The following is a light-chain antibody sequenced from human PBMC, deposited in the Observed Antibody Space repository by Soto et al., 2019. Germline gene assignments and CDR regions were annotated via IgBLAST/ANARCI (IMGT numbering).Light chain of an antibody. J-gene: IGKJ3*01. CDR3: HHYGTSPPFT. V-gene: IGKV3-20*01. CDR2: GAS. CDR1: QSVGSRY. Sequence: EIVLRQSPGTLSLSPGERATLSCRATQSVGSRYLAWYQQKPGQPPRLIIYGASSRATGIPDRFSGSGSGTDFTLTISRLEPEDFAVYYCHHYGTSPPFTFRPGTKVDVK.